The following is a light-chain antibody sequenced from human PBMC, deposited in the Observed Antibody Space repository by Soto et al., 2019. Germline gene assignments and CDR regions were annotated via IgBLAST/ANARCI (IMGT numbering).Light chain of an antibody. V-gene: IGLV2-11*01. CDR3: CSYAGSYTDV. J-gene: IGLJ1*01. Sequence: QSALTQPRSVSGSPGQAVTISCTGTSGDVGGYNYVSWYQQHPGKAPKVVIYDVSKRPSGVPDRFSGSKSGNTASLTISGLQAEDEADYYCCSYAGSYTDVFGTGTKVTVL. CDR2: DVS. CDR1: SGDVGGYNY.